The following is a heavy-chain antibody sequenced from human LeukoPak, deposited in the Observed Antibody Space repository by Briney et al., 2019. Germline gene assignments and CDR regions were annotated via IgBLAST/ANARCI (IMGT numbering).Heavy chain of an antibody. CDR2: IYYSGST. CDR3: ARDHRGHYDSSGYYDAFDI. D-gene: IGHD3-22*01. J-gene: IGHJ3*02. V-gene: IGHV4-31*03. CDR1: GGSISSNIYY. Sequence: SETLSLTCTVSGGSISSNIYYWSWIRQHPGKGLEWIGYIYYSGSTYYNPSLKSRLTISVDTSKNQFALKLSSVTAADTAVYYCARDHRGHYDSSGYYDAFDIWGQGTMVTVSS.